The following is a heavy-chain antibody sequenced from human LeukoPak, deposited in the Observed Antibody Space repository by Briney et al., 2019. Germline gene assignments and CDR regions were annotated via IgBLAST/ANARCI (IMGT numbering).Heavy chain of an antibody. Sequence: SETLSLTCTVSGGSIGSYYWSWIRQPAGKGLEWIGRIYTSGSTNYNPSLKSRVTMSVDTSKNQFSLKLSSVTAADTAVYYCARSGSYYVSIVDYWGQGTLVTVSS. CDR3: ARSGSYYVSIVDY. V-gene: IGHV4-4*07. CDR2: IYTSGST. CDR1: GGSIGSYY. D-gene: IGHD1-26*01. J-gene: IGHJ4*02.